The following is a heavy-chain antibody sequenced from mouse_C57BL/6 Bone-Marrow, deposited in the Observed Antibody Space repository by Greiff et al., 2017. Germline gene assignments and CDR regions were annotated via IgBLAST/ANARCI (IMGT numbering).Heavy chain of an antibody. J-gene: IGHJ4*01. Sequence: QVQLQQPGAELVKPGASVKLSCKASGYTFTNYWMHWVKQRPGQGLEWIGMMHPNGGSPDYNEKFKSEATLSVDKSSRTAYMKLSNLTSEDSAVYDWARSYDDDDYTRDYWGQGTSVTVSS. V-gene: IGHV1-64*01. CDR1: GYTFTNYW. CDR3: ARSYDDDDYTRDY. D-gene: IGHD2-4*01. CDR2: MHPNGGSP.